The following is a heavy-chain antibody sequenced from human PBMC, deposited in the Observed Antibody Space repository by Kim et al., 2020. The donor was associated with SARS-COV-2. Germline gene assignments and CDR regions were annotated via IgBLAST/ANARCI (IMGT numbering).Heavy chain of an antibody. CDR1: GGSISSYY. Sequence: SETLSLTCTVSGGSISSYYWSWIRQPPGKGLEWIGYIYYSGSTNYNPSLKSRVTISVDTSKNQFSLKLSSVTAEDTAVYYCAREGSDLRAFDIWGQGTMVTVSS. V-gene: IGHV4-59*01. J-gene: IGHJ3*02. CDR3: AREGSDLRAFDI. CDR2: IYYSGST. D-gene: IGHD3-3*01.